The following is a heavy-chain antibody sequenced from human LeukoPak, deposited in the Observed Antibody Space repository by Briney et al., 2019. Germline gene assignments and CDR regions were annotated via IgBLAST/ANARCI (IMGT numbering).Heavy chain of an antibody. CDR2: IKQDGSEK. V-gene: IGHV3-7*01. J-gene: IGHJ6*03. Sequence: GGSLRLSCAASGFTFSSYWMSWVRQAPGKGLEWVANIKQDGSEKYYVDSVKGRFTISRDNAKNSLSLQMNSLRAEDTAVYYCARDPYNGYYGDDYYYYMDVWGKGTTVTISS. D-gene: IGHD4-17*01. CDR3: ARDPYNGYYGDDYYYYMDV. CDR1: GFTFSSYW.